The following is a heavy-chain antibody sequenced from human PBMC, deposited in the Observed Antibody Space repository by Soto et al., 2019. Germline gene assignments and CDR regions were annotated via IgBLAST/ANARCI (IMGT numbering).Heavy chain of an antibody. CDR2: TYFKSKWFF. Sequence: QVQLQQSGPGLVKPSQTLSLTCVISGDSVSSNSAAWNWIRQSPSRGLEWLGRTYFKSKWFFDYGPSVKSRTTISPDTSKNQFSLQLNSVTPDDTAVYYCARSTWGWGGVDPWGQGTLVTVSS. CDR1: GDSVSSNSAA. D-gene: IGHD3-16*01. CDR3: ARSTWGWGGVDP. V-gene: IGHV6-1*01. J-gene: IGHJ5*02.